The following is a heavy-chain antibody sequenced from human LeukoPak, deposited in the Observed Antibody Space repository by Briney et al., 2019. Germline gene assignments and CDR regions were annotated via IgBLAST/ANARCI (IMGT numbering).Heavy chain of an antibody. Sequence: PGGSLRLSCAASGFIFSSYSMNWVGQAPGKGLEWGSSISSSSNYIYYADSVRGRFTISRDNAKNSLYLQMNSLRAEDTAVYYCAGGDGDYDYFDYWGQGILVTVSS. D-gene: IGHD4-17*01. J-gene: IGHJ4*02. V-gene: IGHV3-21*01. CDR1: GFIFSSYS. CDR3: AGGDGDYDYFDY. CDR2: ISSSSNYI.